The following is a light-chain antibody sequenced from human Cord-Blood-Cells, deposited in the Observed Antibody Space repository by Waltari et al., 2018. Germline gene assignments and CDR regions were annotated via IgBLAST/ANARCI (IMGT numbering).Light chain of an antibody. CDR1: QRVSRN. V-gene: IGKV3-15*01. CDR3: QQYNNWPPWT. J-gene: IGKJ1*01. CDR2: GAS. Sequence: EIVMKQSPATLSVSPGERATLSCRASQRVSRNLAWYQQKPGQAPRLLIYGASNRATGIPARFSGSGSGTEFTLTISSLQSEDFAVYYCQQYNNWPPWTFGQGTKVEIK.